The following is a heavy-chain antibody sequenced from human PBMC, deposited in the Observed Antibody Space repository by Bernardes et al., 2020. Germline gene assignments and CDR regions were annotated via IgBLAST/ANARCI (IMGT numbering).Heavy chain of an antibody. CDR1: GGSINNYY. CDR2: ISSSGST. D-gene: IGHD6-13*01. J-gene: IGHJ4*02. V-gene: IGHV4-59*01. CDR3: ARGRPDIAAAEDF. Sequence: SETLSLTCTVSGGSINNYYWSWIRQPPGKGMEWIAYISSSGSTNYNPSLKSRVTISVDTSKNQFSLKLNSVTAADTAVYYCARGRPDIAAAEDFWGQGILVTVSS.